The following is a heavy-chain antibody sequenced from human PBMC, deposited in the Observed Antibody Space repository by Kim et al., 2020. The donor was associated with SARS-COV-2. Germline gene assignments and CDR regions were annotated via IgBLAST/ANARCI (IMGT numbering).Heavy chain of an antibody. CDR3: AKGTSRGYSYGYGGYFDY. CDR2: IYSGGSST. D-gene: IGHD5-18*01. V-gene: IGHV3-23*03. Sequence: GGSLRLSCAASGFTFSSYAMSWVRQAPGKGLEWVSVIYSGGSSTYYADSVKGRFTISRDNSKNTLYLQMNSLRAEDTAVYYCAKGTSRGYSYGYGGYFDYWGQGTLVTVSS. J-gene: IGHJ4*02. CDR1: GFTFSSYA.